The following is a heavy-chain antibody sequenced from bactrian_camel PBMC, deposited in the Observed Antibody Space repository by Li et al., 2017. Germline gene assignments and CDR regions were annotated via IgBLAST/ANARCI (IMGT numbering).Heavy chain of an antibody. J-gene: IGHJ4*01. V-gene: IGHV3S1*01. CDR1: GYAASSYC. CDR2: MYTRGGVI. Sequence: HVQLVESGGDLVQAGGSLRLSCAVSGYAASSYCVGWFRQAPGKEREGVATMYTRGGVIDYADSVKGRFTISRDNANNMLYLQLNSLKTEDTAMYYCATRVMVADWGQGTQVTVS. D-gene: IGHD7*01. CDR3: ATRVMVAD.